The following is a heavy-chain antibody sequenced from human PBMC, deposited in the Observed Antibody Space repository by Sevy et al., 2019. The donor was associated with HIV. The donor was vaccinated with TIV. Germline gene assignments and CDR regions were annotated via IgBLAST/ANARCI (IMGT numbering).Heavy chain of an antibody. CDR3: AREATGAFDY. D-gene: IGHD5-12*01. J-gene: IGHJ4*02. Sequence: SETLSLTCTVSGGSITTYYWSWIRQPPGKGLEWIGYIHYSGRTNYNPSLKSRLTISVDTSKNQFSLKLTSVTADTAVYYCAREATGAFDYWGQGTLVTVSS. V-gene: IGHV4-59*01. CDR1: GGSITTYY. CDR2: IHYSGRT.